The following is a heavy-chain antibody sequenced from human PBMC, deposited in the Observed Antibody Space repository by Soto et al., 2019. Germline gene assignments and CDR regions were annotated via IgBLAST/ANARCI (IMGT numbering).Heavy chain of an antibody. J-gene: IGHJ4*02. CDR1: GYTFTSYG. CDR2: ISAHNGNT. Sequence: QVHLVQSGAEVKKPGASVKVSCKASGYTFTSYGITWVRQAPGQGLEWMGWISAHNGNTDYAQQLQGRVIVTRDTSTSTAYMELRSLISDDTAVYDCARGRYGDYWGQGALVTVSS. D-gene: IGHD1-1*01. V-gene: IGHV1-18*01. CDR3: ARGRYGDY.